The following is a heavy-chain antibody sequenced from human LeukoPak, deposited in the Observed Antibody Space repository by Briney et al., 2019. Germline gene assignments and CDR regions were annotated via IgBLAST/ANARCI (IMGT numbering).Heavy chain of an antibody. CDR3: ARHMYSGRYYGIDY. J-gene: IGHJ4*02. CDR1: GGSISSYY. Sequence: SETLSLTCTVSGGSISSYYWSWIRQPPGKGLEWIGYIYDSGSTNYNPSLKSRVTISIDTSKNQFSLKLSSVTAADTAMYYCARHMYSGRYYGIDYWRQGTLVTVSS. V-gene: IGHV4-59*08. D-gene: IGHD1-26*01. CDR2: IYDSGST.